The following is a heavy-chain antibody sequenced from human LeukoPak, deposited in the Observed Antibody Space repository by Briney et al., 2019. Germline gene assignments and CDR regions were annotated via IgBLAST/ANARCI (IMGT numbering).Heavy chain of an antibody. CDR2: IYYSGST. D-gene: IGHD1-26*01. CDR3: ARVWGGSSPQSNNWFDP. CDR1: GGSISSGGYY. Sequence: SSETLSLTCTVSGGSISSGGYYRSWIRQHPGKGLEWIGYIYYSGSTYYNPSLKSRVTISVDTSKNQFSLKLSSVTAADTAVYYRARVWGGSSPQSNNWFDPWGQGTLVTVSS. J-gene: IGHJ5*02. V-gene: IGHV4-31*03.